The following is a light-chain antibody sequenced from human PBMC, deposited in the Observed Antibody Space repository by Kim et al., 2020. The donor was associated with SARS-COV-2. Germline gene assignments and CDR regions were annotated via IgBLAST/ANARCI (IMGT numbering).Light chain of an antibody. CDR2: LEGSGSY. CDR3: ETWDSNTRV. Sequence: SSVQLTCTLSSGHSSYIIAWHQQQPGKAPRYLMKLEGSGSYNKGSGVPDRFSGSSSGADRYLTISNLQSEDEADYYCETWDSNTRVFGGGTQLTVL. CDR1: SGHSSYI. J-gene: IGLJ3*02. V-gene: IGLV4-60*03.